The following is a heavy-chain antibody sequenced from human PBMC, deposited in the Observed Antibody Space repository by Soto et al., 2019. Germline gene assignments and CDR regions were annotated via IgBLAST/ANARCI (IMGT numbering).Heavy chain of an antibody. CDR3: AKDMKWGGMTTIHYFDY. CDR2: ISWNSETI. J-gene: IGHJ4*02. D-gene: IGHD4-17*01. CDR1: GFTVDDYA. V-gene: IGHV3-9*01. Sequence: GGSLRLSCAASGFTVDDYAMHWVRQAPGKGLEWVSGISWNSETIDYADSVKGRFTISRDNAKSSLFLQMNSLRPDDTALYYCAKDMKWGGMTTIHYFDYWGQGTLVTVSS.